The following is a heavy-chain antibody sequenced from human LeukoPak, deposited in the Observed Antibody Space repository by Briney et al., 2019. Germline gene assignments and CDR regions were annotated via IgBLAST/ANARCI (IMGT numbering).Heavy chain of an antibody. CDR1: GYTFTELS. V-gene: IGHV1-24*01. CDR2: IDPEDGET. D-gene: IGHD3-22*01. CDR3: ATATKTYDSSGYFFDY. Sequence: ASVKVSCKVSGYTFTELSMHWVRQAPGKGLEWMGGIDPEDGETIYAQKFQGRVTMTEDTSTDTAYMELSSLRSEDTAVYYCATATKTYDSSGYFFDYWGQGTLVTVSS. J-gene: IGHJ4*02.